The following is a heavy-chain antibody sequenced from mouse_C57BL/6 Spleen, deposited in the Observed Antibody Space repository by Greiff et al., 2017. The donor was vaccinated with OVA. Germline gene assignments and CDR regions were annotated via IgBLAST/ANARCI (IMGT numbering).Heavy chain of an antibody. J-gene: IGHJ4*01. CDR3: AREEADQATGAMDD. CDR2: ISDGGSYT. V-gene: IGHV5-4*01. D-gene: IGHD3-2*02. CDR1: GFTFSSYA. Sequence: EVQVVESGGGLVKPGGSLKLSCAASGFTFSSYAMSWVRQTPEKRLEWVATISDGGSYTYYPDNVKGRYTISRDNAKNNQYLQMSHLKSEDTAMYYCAREEADQATGAMDDWGQGTSVTVSS.